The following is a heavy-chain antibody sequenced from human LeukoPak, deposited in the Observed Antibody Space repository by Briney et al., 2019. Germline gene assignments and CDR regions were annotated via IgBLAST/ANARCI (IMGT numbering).Heavy chain of an antibody. V-gene: IGHV4-30-2*01. CDR2: IYHSGST. D-gene: IGHD6-13*01. J-gene: IGHJ4*02. Sequence: SETLSLTCAVSGGSISSGGYSWSWIRQPPGKGLEWIGYIYHSGSTYYNPSLKSRVTISVDRSKNQFSLKLSSVTAADTAVYYCARSSVAAAGYFDYWGQGTPVTVSS. CDR3: ARSSVAAAGYFDY. CDR1: GGSISSGGYS.